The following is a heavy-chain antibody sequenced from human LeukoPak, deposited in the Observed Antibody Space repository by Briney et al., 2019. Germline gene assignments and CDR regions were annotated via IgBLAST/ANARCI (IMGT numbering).Heavy chain of an antibody. V-gene: IGHV4-4*07. CDR3: ARAGYTSSYYSLDY. J-gene: IGHJ4*02. CDR2: IYTSGST. D-gene: IGHD1-26*01. CDR1: GGSINSYY. Sequence: SETLSLTCTVSGGSINSYYWGWIRQPAGKGLEWIGRIYTSGSTNYDPSLKGRVTISVDTSKNQLSLNLTSVTAADTAMYYCARAGYTSSYYSLDYWGQGTLSPSPQ.